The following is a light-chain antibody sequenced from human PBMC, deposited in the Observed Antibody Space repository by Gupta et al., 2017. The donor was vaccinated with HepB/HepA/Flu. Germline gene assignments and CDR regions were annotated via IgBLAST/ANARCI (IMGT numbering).Light chain of an antibody. Sequence: EIVLTQSPATLSLSPGERATLSCRASRSVSNSLAWYKQKDGQAPRLVIYDASNRDTGIPARFSGSGFGKDLTLTISGREQEDFAGYYCQQRSIWPPFTFGQGTXVEI. J-gene: IGKJ5*01. CDR2: DAS. V-gene: IGKV3-11*01. CDR1: RSVSNS. CDR3: QQRSIWPPFT.